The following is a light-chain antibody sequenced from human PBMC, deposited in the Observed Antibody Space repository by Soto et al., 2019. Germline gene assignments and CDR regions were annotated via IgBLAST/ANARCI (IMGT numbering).Light chain of an antibody. J-gene: IGKJ1*01. CDR1: RDVGSD. CDR3: LQDYGDSWT. Sequence: IQMTQSPSSLSASVGDRVTITCRASRDVGSDVSWYQQKPGQAPKLLIYAASNLYTGVPSRFSGSRSGTEFTLTISSLQPEDFASYYCLQDYGDSWTFG. CDR2: AAS. V-gene: IGKV1-6*01.